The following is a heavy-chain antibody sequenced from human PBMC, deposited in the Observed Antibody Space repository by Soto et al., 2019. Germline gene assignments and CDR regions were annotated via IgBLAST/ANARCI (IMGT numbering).Heavy chain of an antibody. J-gene: IGHJ6*02. Sequence: ASVKVSCKASGYTFTGYYMHWVRQAPGQGLEWMGWINPNSGGTNYAQKFQGWVTMTRDTSISTAYMELSRLRSDDTAVYYCARDRTYYSSSSGMDVWGQGTTVTVSS. CDR1: GYTFTGYY. CDR3: ARDRTYYSSSSGMDV. V-gene: IGHV1-2*04. D-gene: IGHD6-13*01. CDR2: INPNSGGT.